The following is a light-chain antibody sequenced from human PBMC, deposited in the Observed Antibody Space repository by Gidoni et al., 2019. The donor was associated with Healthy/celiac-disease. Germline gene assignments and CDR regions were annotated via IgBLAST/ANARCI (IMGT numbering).Light chain of an antibody. V-gene: IGKV3-11*01. CDR3: QQRSNWPPKDT. CDR1: QSVSSY. CDR2: DAS. Sequence: DIVLTQSPATLSLSPGERATLPCRASQSVSSYLAWYQQKPGQAPRLLIYDASNRATGIPARCRGSGSGTDFTLTISSLEPEDVAVYYCQQRSNWPPKDTFGQGTKLEIK. J-gene: IGKJ2*01.